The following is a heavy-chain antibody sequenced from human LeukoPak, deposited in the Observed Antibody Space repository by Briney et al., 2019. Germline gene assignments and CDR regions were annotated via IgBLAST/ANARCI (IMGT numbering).Heavy chain of an antibody. CDR3: ARVIVVVPIGVYHYYAMDV. CDR1: GGSISTYY. Sequence: PSETLSLTCTVSGGSISTYYWTWIRQPPEKGLEWIGYIYDTGSTRYNPSLESRATISVDRSKKQFSLKLSAVTAADTAVYYCARVIVVVPIGVYHYYAMDVWGQGTTVTVSS. CDR2: IYDTGST. J-gene: IGHJ6*02. V-gene: IGHV4-59*01. D-gene: IGHD2-2*01.